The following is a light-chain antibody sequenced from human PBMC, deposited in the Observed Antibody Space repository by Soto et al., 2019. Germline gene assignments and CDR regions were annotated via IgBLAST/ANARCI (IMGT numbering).Light chain of an antibody. CDR3: QQYNSYSRT. CDR2: DAS. Sequence: EIRMTQSPSSLSASVGDRVNIXCRASQSFSSWLAWYQQKPGKAPKLLIYDASSLESGGPSRFSGSGSVTEFTRTISSLQPEDFATYYGQQYNSYSRTVGQGTKVEIK. CDR1: QSFSSW. J-gene: IGKJ1*01. V-gene: IGKV1-5*01.